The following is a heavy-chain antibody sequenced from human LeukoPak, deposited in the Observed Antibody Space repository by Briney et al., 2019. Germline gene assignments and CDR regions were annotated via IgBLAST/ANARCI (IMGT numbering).Heavy chain of an antibody. V-gene: IGHV3-33*01. Sequence: GGSLRLSCAASGFTFSSYGMHWARQAPGKGLERVAVIWYDGSNKYYADSVKGRLTISGDNSKNTLYLQMNSLRAEDTAVYYCARDRGSYWDGGNDYWGQATRVSLSS. J-gene: IGHJ4*02. D-gene: IGHD1-26*01. CDR3: ARDRGSYWDGGNDY. CDR1: GFTFSSYG. CDR2: IWYDGSNK.